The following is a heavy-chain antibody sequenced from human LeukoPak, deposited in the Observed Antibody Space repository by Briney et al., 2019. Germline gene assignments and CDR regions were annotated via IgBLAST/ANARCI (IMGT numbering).Heavy chain of an antibody. CDR2: IYYSGST. CDR3: ASGYGDWP. D-gene: IGHD4-17*01. J-gene: IGHJ5*02. Sequence: SETLSLTCTVSGGSISSSSYYWGWIRQPPGKGLEWIGSIYYSGSTYYNPSLKSRVTISVDTSKNQFSLKLSSVTAADTAVYYCASGYGDWPWGQGTLVTVSS. V-gene: IGHV4-39*01. CDR1: GGSISSSSYY.